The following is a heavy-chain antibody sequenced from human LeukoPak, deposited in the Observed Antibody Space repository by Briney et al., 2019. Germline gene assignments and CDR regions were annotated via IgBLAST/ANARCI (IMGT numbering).Heavy chain of an antibody. CDR1: GYTFTSYG. J-gene: IGHJ4*02. CDR2: INAYNDNT. D-gene: IGHD1-1*01. V-gene: IGHV1-18*01. Sequence: ASVKVSCKASGYTFTSYGFILVRQAPAHGLEWIGWINAYNDNTNYAQKLQGRVTMTTDTSTSTAYMELRSLRFDDTAVYYCARRQGTTLSFDYWGQGTLVTVSS. CDR3: ARRQGTTLSFDY.